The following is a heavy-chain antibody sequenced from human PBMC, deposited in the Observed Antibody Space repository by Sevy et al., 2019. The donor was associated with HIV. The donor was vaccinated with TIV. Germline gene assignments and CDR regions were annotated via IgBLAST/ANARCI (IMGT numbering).Heavy chain of an antibody. CDR1: GFTFISYA. D-gene: IGHD3-3*01. V-gene: IGHV3-23*01. CDR3: AKFFPHDAFDI. J-gene: IGHJ3*02. CDR2: ISGSGGGT. Sequence: GGSLRLSCKPSGFTFISYAMSWVRQAPGKGLEWVSAISGSGGGTFYADSVKGRFTISRDNSKNTLYLQMNSLRVEDTAVYYCAKFFPHDAFDIWGQGTMVTVSS.